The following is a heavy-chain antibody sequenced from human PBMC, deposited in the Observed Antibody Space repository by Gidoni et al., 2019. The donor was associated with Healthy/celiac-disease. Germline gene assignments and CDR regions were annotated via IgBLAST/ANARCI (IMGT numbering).Heavy chain of an antibody. V-gene: IGHV4-59*01. J-gene: IGHJ4*02. CDR3: ARATMIVGRRKYYFDY. CDR1: GGSISSYY. CDR2: IYYSGST. Sequence: QVQLQESGPGLVKPSETLSLTCTVSGGSISSYYWSWIRQPPGKGLEWIGYIYYSGSTNYNPSLKSRVTISVDTSKNQFSLKLSSVTAADTAVYYCARATMIVGRRKYYFDYWGQGTLVTVSS. D-gene: IGHD3-22*01.